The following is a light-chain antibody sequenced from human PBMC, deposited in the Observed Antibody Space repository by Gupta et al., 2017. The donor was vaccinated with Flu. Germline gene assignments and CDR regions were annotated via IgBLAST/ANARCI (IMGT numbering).Light chain of an antibody. J-gene: IGLJ1*01. CDR2: NDG. Sequence: SYVLTQSPSVSVAPGQPARITCGGKNIGSKTVHWHQQKPGQAPVVVVYNDGDRPSGIPERFSGSNSGNTATLTISRVDAGDEADYYCQVWDGSSDHYVFGTGTKVTVL. CDR1: NIGSKT. CDR3: QVWDGSSDHYV. V-gene: IGLV3-21*02.